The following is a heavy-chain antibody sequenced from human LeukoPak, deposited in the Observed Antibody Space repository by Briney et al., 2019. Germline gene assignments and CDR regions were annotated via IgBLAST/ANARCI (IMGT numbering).Heavy chain of an antibody. CDR3: ARVKAIYDSSAQGGDY. D-gene: IGHD3-22*01. Sequence: GGSLRLSCAASGFTFSSYSMNWVRQAPGKGLEWVSSISSSSSYIYYADSVKGRFTISRDNAKNSLYLQMNSLRAEDTAVYYCARVKAIYDSSAQGGDYWGQGTLVTVSS. J-gene: IGHJ4*02. CDR2: ISSSSSYI. V-gene: IGHV3-21*01. CDR1: GFTFSSYS.